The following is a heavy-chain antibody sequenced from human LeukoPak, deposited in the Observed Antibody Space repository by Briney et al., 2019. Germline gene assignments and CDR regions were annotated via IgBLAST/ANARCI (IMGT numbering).Heavy chain of an antibody. D-gene: IGHD2-2*01. Sequence: GGSLRLSCAASGFTFSGYAVSWVRQAPGKGLEWVSAISGSGGSTYYADSVKGRFTISRDNSKNTLYLQMNSLRAEDTAVYYCAKDRCQLLSDPNDAFDIWGQGTMVTVSS. CDR2: ISGSGGST. J-gene: IGHJ3*02. CDR1: GFTFSGYA. V-gene: IGHV3-23*01. CDR3: AKDRCQLLSDPNDAFDI.